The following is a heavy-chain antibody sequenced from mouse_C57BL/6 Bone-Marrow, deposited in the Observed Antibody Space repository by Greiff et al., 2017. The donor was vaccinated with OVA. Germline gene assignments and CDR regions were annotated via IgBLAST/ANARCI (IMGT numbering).Heavy chain of an antibody. CDR2: ISSGSSTI. CDR1: GFTFSDYG. V-gene: IGHV5-17*01. CDR3: ARGGITGPHY. D-gene: IGHD1-1*01. J-gene: IGHJ2*01. Sequence: EVKLMESGGGLVKPGGSLKLSCAASGFTFSDYGMHWVRQAPEKGLEWVAYISSGSSTIYYADTVKGRFTISRDNAKNTLFLQMTSLRSEDTAMYYCARGGITGPHYWGQGTTLTVSS.